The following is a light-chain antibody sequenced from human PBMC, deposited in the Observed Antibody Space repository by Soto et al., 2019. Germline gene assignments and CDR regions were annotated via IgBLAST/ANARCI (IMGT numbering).Light chain of an antibody. J-gene: IGLJ2*01. CDR1: SSDIGDFNY. CDR2: EVT. CDR3: SSYASNNNFEGV. V-gene: IGLV2-8*01. Sequence: QSVLTQPPSASGSPGQSVTISCTGTSSDIGDFNYVSWYQQHPGKAPKLLIYEVTKRPSGVPDRFSGSKSGNTASLTVSGLQAEDEADYYCSSYASNNNFEGVFGGGTKLTVL.